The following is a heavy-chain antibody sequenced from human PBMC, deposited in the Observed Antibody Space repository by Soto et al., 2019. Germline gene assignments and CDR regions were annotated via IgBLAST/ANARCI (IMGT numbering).Heavy chain of an antibody. V-gene: IGHV4-34*01. CDR2: INHSGTT. CDR3: TRAPVSGSYCFDF. CDR1: GGSFSGYY. J-gene: IGHJ4*02. D-gene: IGHD1-26*01. Sequence: PSETLFLTCAVYGGSFSGYYWSWIRQPPGKGLEWIGDINHSGTTNYNPSLKSRVTISLDTSMNQFSLKLSSVTPADTAVYYCTRAPVSGSYCFDFWGQGTPVTVSS.